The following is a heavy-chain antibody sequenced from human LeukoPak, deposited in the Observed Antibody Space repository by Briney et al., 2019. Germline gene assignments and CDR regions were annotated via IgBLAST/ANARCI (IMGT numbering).Heavy chain of an antibody. J-gene: IGHJ4*02. V-gene: IGHV1-2*02. Sequence: ASVKVSCKASGYTFTGYYMHWVRQAPGQGLEWMGWINPNSGGTNYAQKFQGRVTMTRDTSISTAYMELSRLRSEDTAVYYCASHLMVRGVIIRDYWGRGTVVTVSS. CDR3: ASHLMVRGVIIRDY. D-gene: IGHD3-10*01. CDR1: GYTFTGYY. CDR2: INPNSGGT.